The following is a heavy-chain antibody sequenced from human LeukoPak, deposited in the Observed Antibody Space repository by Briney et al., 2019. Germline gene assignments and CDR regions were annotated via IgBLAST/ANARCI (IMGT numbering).Heavy chain of an antibody. J-gene: IGHJ5*02. CDR3: AKDSEYGSGIPNRFDP. D-gene: IGHD3-10*01. Sequence: GGSLRLSCAASGFTFSSYGMSWVRQAPGRGLEWVSAITASGGSTYYADSVKGRFTISRDNSKNTLYLQMNSLRAEDTAVYYYAKDSEYGSGIPNRFDPWGQGTLVTVSS. CDR1: GFTFSSYG. V-gene: IGHV3-23*01. CDR2: ITASGGST.